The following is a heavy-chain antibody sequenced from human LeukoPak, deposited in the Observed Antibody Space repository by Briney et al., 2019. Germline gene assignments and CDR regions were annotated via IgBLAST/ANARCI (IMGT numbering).Heavy chain of an antibody. Sequence: SETLSLTCAVYGGSFSGYYWSWIRQPPGKGLEWIGEINHSGSTNYNPSLKSRVTISVDTSKNQFSLKLSSVTAADTAVYYCARYRYNCNLIPYYFDYWGQGTLVTVSS. CDR1: GGSFSGYY. J-gene: IGHJ4*02. V-gene: IGHV4-34*01. CDR2: INHSGST. CDR3: ARYRYNCNLIPYYFDY. D-gene: IGHD1-7*01.